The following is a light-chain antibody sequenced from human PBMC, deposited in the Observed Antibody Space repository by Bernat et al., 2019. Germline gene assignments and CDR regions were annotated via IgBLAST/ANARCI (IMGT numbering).Light chain of an antibody. J-gene: IGLJ3*02. Sequence: QSALTQPASVSGSPGQSITISCTGTSSDVGSYNLVSWYQQHPGKAPKLMIYEVSKRPSGVSNRFSGSKSGNTASLPISGIQAEDEADYYCCSYAGSRVFGGGTKLNVL. CDR2: EVS. CDR3: CSYAGSRV. CDR1: SSDVGSYNL. V-gene: IGLV2-23*02.